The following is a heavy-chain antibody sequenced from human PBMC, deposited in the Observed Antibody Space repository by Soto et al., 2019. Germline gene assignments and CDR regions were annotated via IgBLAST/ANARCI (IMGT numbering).Heavy chain of an antibody. Sequence: ASVKGSCKASGYTFTSYAMHWVRQAPGQRLEWMGWINAGNGNTKYSQKFQGRVTITRDTSASTAYMELSSLRSEDTAVYYCAINYDFWSGYHPGYFDYWGQGTLVTVSS. V-gene: IGHV1-3*01. D-gene: IGHD3-3*01. J-gene: IGHJ4*02. CDR2: INAGNGNT. CDR1: GYTFTSYA. CDR3: AINYDFWSGYHPGYFDY.